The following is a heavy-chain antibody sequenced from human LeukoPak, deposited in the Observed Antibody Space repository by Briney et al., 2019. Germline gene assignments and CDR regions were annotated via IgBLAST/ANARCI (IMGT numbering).Heavy chain of an antibody. CDR2: INTDASST. CDR3: GGSTSSGSLSY. CDR1: GFTFSTYW. D-gene: IGHD6-19*01. V-gene: IGHV3-74*01. Sequence: GGSLRLSCAASGFTFSTYWMHWVRQAPGKGLVWVSRINTDASSTFYADSVKGRFTISRDNAKNTLYLQMNSLRAEDTAVYFCGGSTSSGSLSYWGQGTLVSVSS. J-gene: IGHJ4*02.